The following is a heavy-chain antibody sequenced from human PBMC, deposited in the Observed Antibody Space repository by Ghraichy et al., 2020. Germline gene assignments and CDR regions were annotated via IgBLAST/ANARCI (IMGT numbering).Heavy chain of an antibody. CDR1: GGSISSSTYY. V-gene: IGHV4-39*01. CDR2: IYYSGST. CDR3: ANYADYGDAFDI. Sequence: SETLSLTCTVSGGSISSSTYYWGWIRQPPGKGLEWIGTIYYSGSTYYNPSLKSRVTISVDTSKNQFSLKLSSVTAADTAVYYCANYADYGDAFDIWGQGTMVTVSS. J-gene: IGHJ3*02. D-gene: IGHD4-17*01.